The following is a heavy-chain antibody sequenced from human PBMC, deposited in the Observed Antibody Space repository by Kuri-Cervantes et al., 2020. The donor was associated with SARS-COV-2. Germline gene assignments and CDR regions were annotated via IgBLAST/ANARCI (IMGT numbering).Heavy chain of an antibody. V-gene: IGHV4-59*08. CDR3: ARQSEYSSSTTKYYFDY. D-gene: IGHD6-6*01. Sequence: SETLSLTCTVSGGSISSYYWSWIRQPPGKGLEWIGYIYYSGSTNYNPSLKSRVTISVDTSKNQFSLKLSSVTAADTAVYYCARQSEYSSSTTKYYFDYWGQGTLVTVSS. CDR2: IYYSGST. CDR1: GGSISSYY. J-gene: IGHJ4*02.